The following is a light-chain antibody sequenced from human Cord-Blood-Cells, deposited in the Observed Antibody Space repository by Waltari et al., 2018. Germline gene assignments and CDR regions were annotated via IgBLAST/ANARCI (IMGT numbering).Light chain of an antibody. Sequence: NFMLTQPHSVSESPGKTVTISCTRSSGSIASNYVQWYQQRPGSSPTTVIYEDNQRPSGVPDRFSGSTDSSSNSASRTISGLTTEDEADSFCQSYDSSNWVFGGGPKLTVL. CDR2: EDN. J-gene: IGLJ3*02. CDR3: QSYDSSNWV. CDR1: SGSIASNY. V-gene: IGLV6-57*01.